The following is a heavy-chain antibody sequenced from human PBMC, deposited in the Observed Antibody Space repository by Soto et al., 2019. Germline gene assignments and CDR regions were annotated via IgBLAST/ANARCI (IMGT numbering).Heavy chain of an antibody. CDR1: GFAFNDHY. CDR3: ATSKAYYYLG. CDR2: TRNKANSYTT. V-gene: IGHV3-72*01. Sequence: EVQLVESGGGLVQPGGSLRLSCAASGFAFNDHYMDWVRQAPGKGLEWVGRTRNKANSYTTEYAASVKARFNISRDDSKNSMYLQMNSLKTEDTAVYYCATSKAYYYLGWGQGPLVTVSS. D-gene: IGHD3-10*01. J-gene: IGHJ4*02.